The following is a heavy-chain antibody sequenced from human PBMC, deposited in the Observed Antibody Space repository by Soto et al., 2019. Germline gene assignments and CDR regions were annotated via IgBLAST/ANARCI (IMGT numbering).Heavy chain of an antibody. CDR2: ISYDGSNK. Sequence: LRLSCAASGFTFSSYGMHWVRQAPGKGLEWVAVISYDGSNKYYADSVKGRFTISRDNSKNTLYLQMNSLRAEDTAVYYCARDRSIVVVPAARIYYYFDYWGQGTLVTVSS. CDR1: GFTFSSYG. CDR3: ARDRSIVVVPAARIYYYFDY. J-gene: IGHJ4*02. D-gene: IGHD2-2*01. V-gene: IGHV3-30*19.